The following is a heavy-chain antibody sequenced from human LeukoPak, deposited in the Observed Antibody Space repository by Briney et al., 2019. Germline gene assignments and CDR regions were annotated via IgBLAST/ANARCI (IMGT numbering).Heavy chain of an antibody. D-gene: IGHD1-26*01. CDR3: AKAPLARKVTSGDNWFDP. J-gene: IGHJ5*02. V-gene: IGHV3-9*01. CDR2: ISSNSGNI. CDR1: GFNFDDYD. Sequence: PGGSLRLSCAGSGFNFDDYDMHWVRHPPGKGLEWVSSISSNSGNIAYADSVKGRFTISRDNARNSLYLQMNSLRPEDTALYYCAKAPLARKVTSGDNWFDPWGQGTLVTVSS.